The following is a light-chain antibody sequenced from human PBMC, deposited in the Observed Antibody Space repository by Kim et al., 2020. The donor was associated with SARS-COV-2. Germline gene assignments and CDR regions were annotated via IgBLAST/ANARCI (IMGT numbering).Light chain of an antibody. CDR2: DAS. Sequence: DIQMTQSPSSLSASVGDRVTITCQASQDIANSLNWFQQKPGKAPKLLIYDASNLEIGVPSRFSGSGSGTDFTFTISSLQPEDIATYYCQQYDNLPLTFGGGTKVDIK. V-gene: IGKV1-33*01. J-gene: IGKJ4*01. CDR3: QQYDNLPLT. CDR1: QDIANS.